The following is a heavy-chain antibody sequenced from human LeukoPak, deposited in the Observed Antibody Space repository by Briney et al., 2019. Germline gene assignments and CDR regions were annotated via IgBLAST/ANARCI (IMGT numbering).Heavy chain of an antibody. J-gene: IGHJ6*04. CDR1: GFTFSSYE. Sequence: QPGGSLRLSCAASGFTFSSYEMNWVRQAPGKGLEWVSYISSSGSTIYYADSVKGRFTISRDNAKNSLYLQMNSLRAEDTAVYYCARIGFRDYYYYYGMDVWGKGTTVTVSS. V-gene: IGHV3-48*03. CDR3: ARIGFRDYYYYYGMDV. D-gene: IGHD3-10*01. CDR2: ISSSGSTI.